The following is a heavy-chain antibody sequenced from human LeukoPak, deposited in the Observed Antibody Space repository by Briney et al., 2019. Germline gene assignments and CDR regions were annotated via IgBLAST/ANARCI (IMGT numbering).Heavy chain of an antibody. CDR3: ARRYDSSGYYADAFDI. CDR1: GGSISSYY. J-gene: IGHJ3*02. CDR2: IYYSGST. D-gene: IGHD3-22*01. V-gene: IGHV4-59*08. Sequence: SETLSLTCTVSGGSISSYYWSWIRQPPGKGLEWIGYIYYSGSTNYNPYLKSRVTISVDTSKNQFSLKLSSVTAADTAVYYCARRYDSSGYYADAFDIWGQGTMVTVSS.